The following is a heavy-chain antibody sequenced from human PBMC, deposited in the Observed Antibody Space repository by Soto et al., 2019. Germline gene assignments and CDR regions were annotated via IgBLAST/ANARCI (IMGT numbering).Heavy chain of an antibody. D-gene: IGHD2-15*01. CDR2: IIPILGIA. V-gene: IGHV1-69*02. CDR3: ASLYCSGGSCYSSRG. CDR1: GGTFSSYT. Sequence: SVKVSCKASGGTFSSYTISWVRQAPGQRLEWMGRIIPILGIANYAQKFQGRVTITADKSTSTAYMELSSLRSEDTSVYYCASLYCSGGSCYSSRGWGQGTLVTVSS. J-gene: IGHJ4*02.